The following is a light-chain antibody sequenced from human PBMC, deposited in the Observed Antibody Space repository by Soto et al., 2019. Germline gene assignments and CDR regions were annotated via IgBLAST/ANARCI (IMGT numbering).Light chain of an antibody. CDR2: DAS. V-gene: IGKV1-33*01. CDR3: QQYDNLPLT. J-gene: IGKJ4*01. CDR1: QDIKNY. Sequence: DIQMTQSPSSLSASVGDRVTITCQASQDIKNYLNWYQQKSGKAPKLLIYDASDLETGVPSRFSGSGSGTDFTFTINSLQPEDIATEYCQQYDNLPLTFGGGTKVEIK.